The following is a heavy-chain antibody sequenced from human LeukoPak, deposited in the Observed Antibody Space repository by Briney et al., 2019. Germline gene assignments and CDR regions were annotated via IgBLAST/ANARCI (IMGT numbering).Heavy chain of an antibody. Sequence: ASVKVSCKASGHTFTKYYMHWVRRAPGQGLEWMGWIHPGSGDTNYAQKFQGRVTVTRDTSITTAYMELTSLGSDDTAVYYCASYASGYNWMKAWGQGTLVTVSS. J-gene: IGHJ5*02. CDR2: IHPGSGDT. D-gene: IGHD3-10*01. CDR3: ASYASGYNWMKA. V-gene: IGHV1-2*02. CDR1: GHTFTKYY.